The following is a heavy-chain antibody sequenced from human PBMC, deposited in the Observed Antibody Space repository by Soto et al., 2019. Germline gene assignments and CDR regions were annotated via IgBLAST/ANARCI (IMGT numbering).Heavy chain of an antibody. D-gene: IGHD2-15*01. CDR2: ISWNSGSV. Sequence: GGSLRLSCAASGFTFDDYAMHWVRQAPGKGLEWVSSISWNSGSVAYADSVKGRFTISRDNAKKSLYLQVSSLRAEDTAFYYCAKDMGRDIVVIYFGYWGQGTLVTVSS. CDR1: GFTFDDYA. J-gene: IGHJ4*02. V-gene: IGHV3-9*01. CDR3: AKDMGRDIVVIYFGY.